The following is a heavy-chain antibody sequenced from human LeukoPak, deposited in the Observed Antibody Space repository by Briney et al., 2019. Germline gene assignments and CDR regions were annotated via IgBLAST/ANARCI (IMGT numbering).Heavy chain of an antibody. J-gene: IGHJ6*02. CDR2: ISGYNGNT. V-gene: IGHV1-18*01. Sequence: GASVKVSCKASGYTFTSYGISWVRQAPGQGLEWMGWISGYNGNTNYAQKLQGRVTMTTDTSTSTAYMELRSLRSDDTAVYYCARVRFLEWFNYYGMDVWGQGTTVTVSS. D-gene: IGHD3-3*01. CDR3: ARVRFLEWFNYYGMDV. CDR1: GYTFTSYG.